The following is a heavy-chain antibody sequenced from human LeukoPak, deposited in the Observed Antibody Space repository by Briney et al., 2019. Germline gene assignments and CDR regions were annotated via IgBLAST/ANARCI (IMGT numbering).Heavy chain of an antibody. V-gene: IGHV3-23*01. CDR1: GFTFSNYS. J-gene: IGHJ4*02. Sequence: GGSLRLSCAASGFTFSNYSMTWVRQAPGKGLEWVSVISGSGGITYYADSVKGRFTISRDNSKNTLYLQMNSLRAEDTALYYCAKARGPSTAFDYWGQGTLVTVSS. D-gene: IGHD3-10*01. CDR2: ISGSGGIT. CDR3: AKARGPSTAFDY.